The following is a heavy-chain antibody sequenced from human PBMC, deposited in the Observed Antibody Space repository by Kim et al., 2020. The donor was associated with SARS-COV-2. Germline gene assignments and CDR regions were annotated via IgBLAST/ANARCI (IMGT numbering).Heavy chain of an antibody. V-gene: IGHV3-33*06. Sequence: ADSVKGRFTISRDNSKNTLYLQMNSLRAEDTAVYYCAKDYDFWATGGMDVWGQGTTVTVSS. CDR3: AKDYDFWATGGMDV. D-gene: IGHD3-3*01. J-gene: IGHJ6*02.